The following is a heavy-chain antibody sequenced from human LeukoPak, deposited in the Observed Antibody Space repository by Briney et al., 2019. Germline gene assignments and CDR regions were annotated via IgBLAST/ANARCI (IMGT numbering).Heavy chain of an antibody. CDR2: IYYSGST. CDR1: GGSISSSSYY. D-gene: IGHD3-22*01. J-gene: IGHJ4*02. V-gene: IGHV4-39*07. CDR3: ARDYYDNNFDY. Sequence: SETLSLTCTVSGGSISSSSYYWGWIRQPPGKGLEWIGSIYYSGSTYYNPSLKSRVTMSVDTSKNQFSLKLSSVTAADTAVYYCARDYYDNNFDYWGQGTLVTVSS.